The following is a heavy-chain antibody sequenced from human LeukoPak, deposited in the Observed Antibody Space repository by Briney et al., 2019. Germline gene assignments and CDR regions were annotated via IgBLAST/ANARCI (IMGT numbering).Heavy chain of an antibody. J-gene: IGHJ4*02. D-gene: IGHD3-22*01. V-gene: IGHV3-30*02. CDR2: IGYDGSNR. CDR3: AKKGEVVLGY. Sequence: GGSLRLSCAASGFTFSSSAMHWVRQAPGKGLEWVAFIGYDGSNRHYADSVKGRFTISKDNSKNTLYLEMNSLRAEDTAVYYCAKKGEVVLGYWGQGTLVTVSS. CDR1: GFTFSSSA.